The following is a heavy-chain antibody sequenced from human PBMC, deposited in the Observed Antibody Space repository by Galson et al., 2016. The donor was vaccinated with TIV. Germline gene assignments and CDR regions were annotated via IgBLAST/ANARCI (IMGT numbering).Heavy chain of an antibody. J-gene: IGHJ6*02. CDR3: AREFYDVLTGPINFYYGMDI. V-gene: IGHV4-34*01. D-gene: IGHD3-9*01. CDR2: ISHSGYA. CDR1: GGSLSGYF. Sequence: ETLSLTCAVSGGSLSGYFWTWIRQAPGKGLEWIGEISHSGYARHNPSLESRVALSIDTSKSQFSLQLSSVTAADTAVYYCAREFYDVLTGPINFYYGMDIWGQGTTVTVS.